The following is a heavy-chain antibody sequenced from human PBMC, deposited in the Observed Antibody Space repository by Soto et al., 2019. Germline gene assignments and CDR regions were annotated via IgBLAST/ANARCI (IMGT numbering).Heavy chain of an antibody. V-gene: IGHV5-10-1*01. CDR2: IDPSNSYT. D-gene: IGHD6-6*01. CDR1: GYSFTSYW. CDR3: ARRYSSSSLPDY. J-gene: IGHJ4*02. Sequence: PRESLKISCKGSGYSFTSYWISWVRQMPGKGLEWMGRIDPSNSYTNYSPSFQGHVTISADKSFSTAYLQWSSLKASDTAMYYCARRYSSSSLPDYWGQGTLVTVSS.